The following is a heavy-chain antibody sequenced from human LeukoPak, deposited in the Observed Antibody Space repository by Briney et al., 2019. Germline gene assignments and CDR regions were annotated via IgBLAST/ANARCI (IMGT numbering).Heavy chain of an antibody. CDR1: GGTFSSYA. V-gene: IGHV1-69*13. CDR2: IIPIFGTA. J-gene: IGHJ4*02. D-gene: IGHD3-9*01. CDR3: ARSSYYDILTGIDY. Sequence: ASVKVSCKASGGTFSSYAISWVRQAPGQGLEWMGGIIPIFGTANYAQRFQGRVTITADESTSTAYMELSSLRSGDTAVYYCARSSYYDILTGIDYWGQGTLVTVSS.